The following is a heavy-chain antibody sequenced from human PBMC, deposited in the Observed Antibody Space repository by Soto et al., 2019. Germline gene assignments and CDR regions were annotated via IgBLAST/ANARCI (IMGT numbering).Heavy chain of an antibody. V-gene: IGHV1-3*01. CDR2: INAGNGNT. CDR1: GYTFTSYA. J-gene: IGHJ4*02. D-gene: IGHD6-19*01. Sequence: ASVKVSCKASGYTFTSYAMHWVRQAPGQRLEWMGRINAGNGNTKYSQKFQGRVTITRDTSASTAYMELSSLRSEDTAVYYCARDRGSGWYPAPFYWGQGTLVTVSS. CDR3: ARDRGSGWYPAPFY.